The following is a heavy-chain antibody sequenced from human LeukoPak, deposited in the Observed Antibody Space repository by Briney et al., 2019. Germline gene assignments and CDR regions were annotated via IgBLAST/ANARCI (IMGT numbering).Heavy chain of an antibody. D-gene: IGHD5-18*01. CDR2: INSDGSST. CDR1: GFTFSSYW. J-gene: IGHJ6*03. V-gene: IGHV3-74*01. CDR3: ARASSGYSYGYVSYYYYYMDV. Sequence: GGSLRLSCAASGFTFSSYWMHWVRQAPGKGLVWVSRINSDGSSTSYADSVKGRFTISRDNAKNTLYLQMNSLRAEDTAVYYCARASSGYSYGYVSYYYYYMDVWGKGTTVTVSS.